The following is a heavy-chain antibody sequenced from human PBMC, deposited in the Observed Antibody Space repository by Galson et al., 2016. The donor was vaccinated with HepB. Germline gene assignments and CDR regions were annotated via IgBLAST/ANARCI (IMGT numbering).Heavy chain of an antibody. Sequence: SLRLSCAASGFTFSSLAMSWVRQAPGKGPEWVSSIGTGDGSTNYVESAKGRFTISKDNSKNTVYLQMNSLRAEDTAVYYCAARYGSGTYYGDWGQGTLVTVSS. CDR3: AARYGSGTYYGD. CDR2: IGTGDGST. D-gene: IGHD3-10*01. CDR1: GFTFSSLA. J-gene: IGHJ4*02. V-gene: IGHV3-23*01.